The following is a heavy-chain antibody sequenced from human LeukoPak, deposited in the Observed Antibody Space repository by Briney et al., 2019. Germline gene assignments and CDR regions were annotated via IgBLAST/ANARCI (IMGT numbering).Heavy chain of an antibody. D-gene: IGHD6-13*01. CDR1: GFTFSSYG. J-gene: IGHJ4*02. CDR3: ARDRGEGAAAGFDY. CDR2: IWYDGSNK. Sequence: PGGSLRLSCAASGFTFSSYGMHWVRQAPGKGLEWVAVIWYDGSNKYYADSVKGRFTISRDNSKNTLYLQMNSLRAEDTAVYYCARDRGEGAAAGFDYWGQGTLVTVSS. V-gene: IGHV3-33*01.